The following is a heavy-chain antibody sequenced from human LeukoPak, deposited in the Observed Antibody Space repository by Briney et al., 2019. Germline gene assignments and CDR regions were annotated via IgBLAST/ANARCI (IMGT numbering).Heavy chain of an antibody. J-gene: IGHJ4*02. CDR3: ARAITGTHHTGDY. Sequence: ASVKVSCKASGYTFTSYDINWFRQATGQGLKWMGWMNPNSGNTGYAQKFQGRVTMTRNTSISTAYMELSSLRSEDTAVYYCARAITGTHHTGDYWGQGTLVTVSS. V-gene: IGHV1-8*01. D-gene: IGHD1-20*01. CDR2: MNPNSGNT. CDR1: GYTFTSYD.